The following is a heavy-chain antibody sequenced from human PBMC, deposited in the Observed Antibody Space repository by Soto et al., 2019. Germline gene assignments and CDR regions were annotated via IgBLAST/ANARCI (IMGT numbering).Heavy chain of an antibody. CDR1: GVTYNTFA. CDR2: IIPVLGPA. V-gene: IGHV1-69*06. Sequence: QVQLVQSGAEVRKPGSSVKVSCKASGVTYNTFAVSWVRQAPGQGLEWMGGIIPVLGPAFYAQKFQGRVTITADKSTSTAYLELTSLSSEDTAVYYCVRAAKRYFDYWGQGTLVTVSS. J-gene: IGHJ4*02. D-gene: IGHD6-25*01. CDR3: VRAAKRYFDY.